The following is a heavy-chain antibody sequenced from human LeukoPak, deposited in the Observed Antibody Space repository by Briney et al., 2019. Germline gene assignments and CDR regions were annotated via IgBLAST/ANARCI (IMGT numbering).Heavy chain of an antibody. V-gene: IGHV5-51*01. CDR3: ARHYSYNWFGY. CDR2: INAGNSQT. D-gene: IGHD5-24*01. CDR1: GYDFTAYW. J-gene: IGHJ4*02. Sequence: GESLKISCKGSGYDFTAYWIAWVRQRPGKGLEWMGNINAGNSQTTDSPSFRGQVTISVDKSISTACLQLRSLKASDTAIYYCARHYSYNWFGYWGQGSPVTVSS.